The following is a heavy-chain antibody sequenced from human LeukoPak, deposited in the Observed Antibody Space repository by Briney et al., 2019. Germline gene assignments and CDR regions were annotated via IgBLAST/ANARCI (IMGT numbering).Heavy chain of an antibody. CDR2: IYYSGST. V-gene: IGHV4-59*01. Sequence: SETLSLTCTVSGGSISSYYWSWIRQPPGKGLEWLGYIYYSGSTNYNPSLKSRVTISVDTSKNQFSLKVSSVTAADTAVYYCARRTGYYDGFDYWGQGTLVTVSS. D-gene: IGHD3/OR15-3a*01. CDR3: ARRTGYYDGFDY. CDR1: GGSISSYY. J-gene: IGHJ4*02.